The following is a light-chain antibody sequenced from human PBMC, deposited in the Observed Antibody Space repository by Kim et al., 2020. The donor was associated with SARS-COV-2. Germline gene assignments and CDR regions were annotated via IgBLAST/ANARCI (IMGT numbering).Light chain of an antibody. Sequence: ATINCKSSQSVLYSSNNKSYLAWYQQKPGQPPKLLIYWASTRESGVPDRFSGSGSGTDSTLTISSLQAEDVAVYYCQQYYSTPFTFGPGTKVDIK. J-gene: IGKJ3*01. CDR2: WAS. V-gene: IGKV4-1*01. CDR3: QQYYSTPFT. CDR1: QSVLYSSNNKSY.